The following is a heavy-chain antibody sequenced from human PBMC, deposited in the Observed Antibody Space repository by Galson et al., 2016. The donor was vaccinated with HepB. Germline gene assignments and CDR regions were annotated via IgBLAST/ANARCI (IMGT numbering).Heavy chain of an antibody. Sequence: SLRISCTASGFTSGSYNMNWVRQAPGQGLEWVSSIRRSSRHIYYAESGNGRFTISRDNPNNSLYLQMNSLRVEDTAVYFCARDREGTSWFSGDYDHYGMDVWGQGTTVTVSS. J-gene: IGHJ6*02. D-gene: IGHD6-13*01. CDR1: GFTSGSYN. CDR3: ARDREGTSWFSGDYDHYGMDV. CDR2: IRRSSRHI. V-gene: IGHV3-21*01.